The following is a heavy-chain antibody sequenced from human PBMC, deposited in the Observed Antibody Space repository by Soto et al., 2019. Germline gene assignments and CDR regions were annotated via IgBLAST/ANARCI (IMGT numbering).Heavy chain of an antibody. CDR3: ARDQILDGMDV. V-gene: IGHV3-13*01. Sequence: GGSLRLSCAASGFTFSSYDMHWVRQATGKGLEWVSAIGTAGDTYYPGSVKGRFTISRENAKNSLYLQMNSLRAEDTAVYYCARDQILDGMDVWGQGTTVTVSS. J-gene: IGHJ6*02. D-gene: IGHD2-15*01. CDR1: GFTFSSYD. CDR2: IGTAGDT.